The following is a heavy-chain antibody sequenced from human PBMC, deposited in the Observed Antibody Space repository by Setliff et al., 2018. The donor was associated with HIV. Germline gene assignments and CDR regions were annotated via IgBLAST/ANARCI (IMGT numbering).Heavy chain of an antibody. CDR3: ARDLPYSSAWYSHGPGGLDQ. J-gene: IGHJ4*02. CDR1: GGSISSGSYY. D-gene: IGHD6-19*01. V-gene: IGHV4-61*09. CDR2: IDTSGTI. Sequence: PSETLSLTCTVSGGSISSGSYYWSWIRQPAGKGLEWIGHIDTSGTINYNPSLKSRVIISVDTSKNQLSLKLISMTAADTAVYYCARDLPYSSAWYSHGPGGLDQWGQGTLVTVSS.